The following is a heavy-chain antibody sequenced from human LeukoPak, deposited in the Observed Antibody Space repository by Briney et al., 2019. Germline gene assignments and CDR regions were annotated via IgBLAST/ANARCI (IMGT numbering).Heavy chain of an antibody. CDR3: ARLADCSGGSCYSEGVDY. J-gene: IGHJ4*02. D-gene: IGHD2-15*01. CDR2: IYYSGST. CDR1: GGSISSSGYY. Sequence: SETLSLTCTVSGGSISSSGYYWGWIRQPPGKGLEWIGSIYYSGSTYYNPSLKSRVTISVDTSENQFSLKLSSVTATDTAVYYCARLADCSGGSCYSEGVDYWGQGTLVTVSS. V-gene: IGHV4-39*01.